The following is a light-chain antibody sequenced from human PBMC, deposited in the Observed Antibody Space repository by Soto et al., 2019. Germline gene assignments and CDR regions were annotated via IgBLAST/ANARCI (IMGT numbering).Light chain of an antibody. J-gene: IGKJ4*01. Sequence: EIVLTQSPATLSLSPGGRATLSCRASQSVSSYLAWYQQKPGQAPRLLIYDASNRATGIPARFCGSGSGTDFTLTISSLEPEDFAVYYCQQRSSFGGGTKVEIK. CDR3: QQRSS. V-gene: IGKV3-11*01. CDR1: QSVSSY. CDR2: DAS.